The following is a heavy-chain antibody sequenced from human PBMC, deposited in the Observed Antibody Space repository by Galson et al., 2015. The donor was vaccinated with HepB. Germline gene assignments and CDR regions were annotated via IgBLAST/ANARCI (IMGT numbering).Heavy chain of an antibody. CDR3: AKDPLYCGGDCSGFRLDY. D-gene: IGHD2-21*02. CDR1: GFTFSSYA. Sequence: SLRLSCAASGFTFSSYAMSWVRQAPGKGLEWVSAISGSGGSTYHADSVKGRFTISRDNSKNTLYLQMNSLRAEDTAVYYCAKDPLYCGGDCSGFRLDYWGQGTLVTVSS. V-gene: IGHV3-23*01. CDR2: ISGSGGST. J-gene: IGHJ4*02.